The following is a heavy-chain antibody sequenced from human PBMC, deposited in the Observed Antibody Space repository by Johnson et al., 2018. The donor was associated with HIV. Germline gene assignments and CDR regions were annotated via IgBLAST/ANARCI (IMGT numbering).Heavy chain of an antibody. CDR3: ARGVRDSSGYPFAFDI. Sequence: VNLVESGGGVVRPGGSLRLSCAASGLKFDDYGMSWVRQAPGKGLEWVSGINWNGGSTGYADSVKGRFTISRDNANNSLYLQMNSLRAEDTALYYCARGVRDSSGYPFAFDIWGQGTMVSVSS. CDR2: INWNGGST. D-gene: IGHD3-22*01. CDR1: GLKFDDYG. V-gene: IGHV3-20*04. J-gene: IGHJ3*02.